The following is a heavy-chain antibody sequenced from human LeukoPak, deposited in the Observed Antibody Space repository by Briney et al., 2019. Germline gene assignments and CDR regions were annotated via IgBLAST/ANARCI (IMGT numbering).Heavy chain of an antibody. CDR3: ANPQDYDSSGYFDY. CDR2: ISGSGGST. V-gene: IGHV3-23*01. Sequence: GGSLRLSCAASGFTFSSYWMNWVRQAPGKGLEWVSAISGSGGSTYYADSVKGRFTISRDNSKNTLYLQMNSLRAEDTAVYYCANPQDYDSSGYFDYWGQGTLVTVSS. CDR1: GFTFSSYW. D-gene: IGHD3-22*01. J-gene: IGHJ4*02.